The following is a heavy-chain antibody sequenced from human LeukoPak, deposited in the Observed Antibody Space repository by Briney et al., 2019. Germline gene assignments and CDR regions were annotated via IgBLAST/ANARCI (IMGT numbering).Heavy chain of an antibody. D-gene: IGHD3-16*01. CDR3: TRGGGHPNTFYYYYYMDV. J-gene: IGHJ6*03. CDR2: IRSKAYGGTT. CDR1: GFTFSSYA. V-gene: IGHV3-49*04. Sequence: GGSLRLSCAASGFTFSSYAMSWVRQAPGKGLEWVGFIRSKAYGGTTEYAASVKGRFTISRDDSKSIAYLQMNSLKTEDTAVYYCTRGGGHPNTFYYYYYMDVWGKGTTVTVSS.